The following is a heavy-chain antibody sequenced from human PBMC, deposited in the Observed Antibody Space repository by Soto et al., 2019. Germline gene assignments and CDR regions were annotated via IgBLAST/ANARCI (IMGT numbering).Heavy chain of an antibody. J-gene: IGHJ4*02. Sequence: PGGSLRLSCAASGFTFSTYSMNWVRQAPGKGLEWVASISITSTYIYYADSLRGRFTISRDNAERSLSLQMNSLRAEDTAVYYCARDLIHGAFDSWGQGTPVTVSS. V-gene: IGHV3-21*01. CDR3: ARDLIHGAFDS. D-gene: IGHD2-8*01. CDR2: ISITSTYI. CDR1: GFTFSTYS.